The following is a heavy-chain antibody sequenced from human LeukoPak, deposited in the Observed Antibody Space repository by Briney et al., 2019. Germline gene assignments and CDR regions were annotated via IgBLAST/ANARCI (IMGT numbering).Heavy chain of an antibody. J-gene: IGHJ4*02. V-gene: IGHV3-23*01. Sequence: GGSLRLSCAASGFTFSSYVITWVRQAPGKGLEWVSAISSSGDRTYYADSVKGRFTISRDNPKSTLYMQMNSLRAEDTAVYYCAKRGINWGPIDYWGQGTLVTVSS. CDR2: ISSSGDRT. CDR1: GFTFSSYV. CDR3: AKRGINWGPIDY. D-gene: IGHD7-27*01.